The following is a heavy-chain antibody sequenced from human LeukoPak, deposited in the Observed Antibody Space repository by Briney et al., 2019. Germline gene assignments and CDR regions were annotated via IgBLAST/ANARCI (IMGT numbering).Heavy chain of an antibody. Sequence: SETLSLTCTLSGGSIGSYYWSWIRQPPGKGLEWSGYVSYSGSTDYNPSLKSRVSISVDTSKSQFSLRLTSVTAADTAVYYCARQRAYYFDYWGQGTLVTVSS. CDR3: ARQRAYYFDY. CDR2: VSYSGST. V-gene: IGHV4-59*08. CDR1: GGSIGSYY. J-gene: IGHJ4*02.